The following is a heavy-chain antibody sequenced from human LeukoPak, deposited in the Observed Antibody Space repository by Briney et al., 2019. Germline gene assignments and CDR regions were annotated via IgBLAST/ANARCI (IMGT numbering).Heavy chain of an antibody. CDR2: ISPYNGNT. CDR1: GYXFTSYG. V-gene: IGHV1-18*01. D-gene: IGHD6-13*01. CDR3: ARDTTAASGSYFDY. J-gene: IGHJ4*02. Sequence: ASVKVSCKASGYXFTSYGISWVRQAPGQGLEWMGWISPYNGNTNYAQKLQGRVTVTTDTSTSTAYMELRSLRSDDTAVYYCARDTTAASGSYFDYWGQGTLVTVSS.